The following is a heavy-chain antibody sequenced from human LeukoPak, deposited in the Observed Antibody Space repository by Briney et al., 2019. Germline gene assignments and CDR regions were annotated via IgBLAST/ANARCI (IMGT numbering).Heavy chain of an antibody. J-gene: IGHJ4*02. D-gene: IGHD3-10*01. V-gene: IGHV3-30*18. Sequence: GRSLRLSCAASGCTFSSYGMHWVRQAPGKGLEWVAVISYDGSNKYYADSVKGRFTISRDNSKNTLYLQMNSLRAEDTAVYYCAKDAMVRGVMPEYWGQGTLVTVSS. CDR2: ISYDGSNK. CDR1: GCTFSSYG. CDR3: AKDAMVRGVMPEY.